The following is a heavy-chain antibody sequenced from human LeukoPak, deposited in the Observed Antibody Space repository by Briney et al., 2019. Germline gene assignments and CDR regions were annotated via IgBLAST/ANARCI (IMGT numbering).Heavy chain of an antibody. V-gene: IGHV3-21*04. CDR2: ISSSSSYI. Sequence: GGSLRLSCAASGFTFSSYSMNWVRQAPGKGLEWVSSISSSSSYIYYADSVKGRFTISRDNAKNSVYLQMNSLRAEDTAVYYCARDVWFGELSYFDYWGQGTLVTVSS. CDR1: GFTFSSYS. J-gene: IGHJ4*02. CDR3: ARDVWFGELSYFDY. D-gene: IGHD3-10*01.